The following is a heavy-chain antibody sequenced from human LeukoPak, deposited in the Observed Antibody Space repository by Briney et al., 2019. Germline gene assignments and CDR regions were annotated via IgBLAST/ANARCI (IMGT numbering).Heavy chain of an antibody. Sequence: ASVKVSCKASGYTFTDYYMHWVRQAPGQGLEWMGWINPKSGGRSYAQRFQGRVTMTRDTSISTAYMELSTLRSDDTAVYYCATGERLVPAAMWFDYWGQGTLVTVSS. D-gene: IGHD2-2*01. CDR1: GYTFTDYY. CDR3: ATGERLVPAAMWFDY. CDR2: INPKSGGR. J-gene: IGHJ4*02. V-gene: IGHV1-2*02.